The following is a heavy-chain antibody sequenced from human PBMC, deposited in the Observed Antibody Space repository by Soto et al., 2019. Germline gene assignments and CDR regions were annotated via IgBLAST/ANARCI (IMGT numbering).Heavy chain of an antibody. CDR2: IIPIFGTA. Sequence: QVQLVQSGAEVKKPGSSVKVSCKASGGTFSSYAISWVRQAPGQGLEWMGGIIPIFGTANYAQKFQGRVTITAVESTSTAYMELSSLRSEDTAVYYCARETDGVYGDYRGWCDPWGQGTLVTVSS. CDR1: GGTFSSYA. J-gene: IGHJ5*02. CDR3: ARETDGVYGDYRGWCDP. V-gene: IGHV1-69*12. D-gene: IGHD4-17*01.